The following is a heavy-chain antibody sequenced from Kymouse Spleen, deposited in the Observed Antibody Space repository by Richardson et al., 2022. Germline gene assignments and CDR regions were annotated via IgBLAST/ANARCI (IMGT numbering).Heavy chain of an antibody. Sequence: QVQLQESGPGLVKPSETLSLTCTVSGGSVSSGSYYWSWIRQPPGKGLEWIGYIYYSGSTNYNPSLKSRVTISVDTSKNQFSLKLSSVTAADTAVYYCARDRGYDILTGYYAHYYGMDVWGQGTTVTVSS. CDR1: GGSVSSGSYY. J-gene: IGHJ6*02. D-gene: IGHD3-9*01. CDR2: IYYSGST. V-gene: IGHV4-61*01. CDR3: ARDRGYDILTGYYAHYYGMDV.